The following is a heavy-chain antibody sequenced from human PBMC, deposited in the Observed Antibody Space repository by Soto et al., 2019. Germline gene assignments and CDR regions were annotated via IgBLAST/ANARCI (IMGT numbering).Heavy chain of an antibody. CDR2: IYNDGAT. V-gene: IGHV3-53*01. Sequence: LRLSCVASGLPVAGSYMAWVRQAPGKGLEWASVIYNDGATYYSQSVEGRFTISRDTSKNTLYLQMDRLRDEDTAVYYCVRPLPSGQTHARDVWGQGTTVTVSS. CDR3: VRPLPSGQTHARDV. J-gene: IGHJ6*02. D-gene: IGHD3-10*01. CDR1: GLPVAGSY.